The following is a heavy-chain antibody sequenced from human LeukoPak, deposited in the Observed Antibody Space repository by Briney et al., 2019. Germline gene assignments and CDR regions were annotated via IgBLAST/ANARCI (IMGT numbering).Heavy chain of an antibody. Sequence: ASVKVSFKASGYTFTTYAMNWVRQAPGQGLEWMGWINTNTGNPTYAQGFTGRFVFSLDTSVSTAYLQISGLKAEDTAVYYCARDGSYSPRCWFDPWGQGTLVTVSS. D-gene: IGHD1-26*01. CDR3: ARDGSYSPRCWFDP. V-gene: IGHV7-4-1*02. CDR1: GYTFTTYA. CDR2: INTNTGNP. J-gene: IGHJ5*02.